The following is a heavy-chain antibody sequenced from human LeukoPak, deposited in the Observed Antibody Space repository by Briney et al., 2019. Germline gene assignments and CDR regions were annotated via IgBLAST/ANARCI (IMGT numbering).Heavy chain of an antibody. J-gene: IGHJ6*02. V-gene: IGHV3-23*01. D-gene: IGHD6-19*01. CDR1: GFTLSSYA. CDR2: ISGSGGST. CDR3: AKARSSGWYSPACMDV. Sequence: GGSLRLSCAASGFTLSSYAMSWVRQAPGKGLEWVSAISGSGGSTYYADSVKGRFTISRDNSKNTLYLQMNSLRAEDTAVYYCAKARSSGWYSPACMDVWGQGTTVTVSS.